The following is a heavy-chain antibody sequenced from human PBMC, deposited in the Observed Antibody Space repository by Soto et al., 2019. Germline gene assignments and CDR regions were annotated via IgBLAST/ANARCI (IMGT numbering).Heavy chain of an antibody. D-gene: IGHD2-21*02. V-gene: IGHV3-21*01. J-gene: IGHJ2*01. CDR1: GFTFSSFS. CDR3: ARNCGGDCYPHYYYFDL. CDR2: ISSSSSYI. Sequence: GGSLRLSCAASGFTFSSFSINWVRQAPGKGLEWVSSISSSSSYIYFADSVKGRFTISRDNAENSVYLQMNSLRAEDTAVYYCARNCGGDCYPHYYYFDLWGRGALVTVSS.